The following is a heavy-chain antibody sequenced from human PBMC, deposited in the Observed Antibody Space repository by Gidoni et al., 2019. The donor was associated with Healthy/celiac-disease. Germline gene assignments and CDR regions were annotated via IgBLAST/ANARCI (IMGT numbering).Heavy chain of an antibody. CDR3: ARYEMATIANDY. J-gene: IGHJ4*02. CDR2: ISYDGSNK. V-gene: IGHV3-30*04. CDR1: GFTFSSYA. D-gene: IGHD5-12*01. Sequence: QVQLVESGGGVVQPGRSLRLSCAASGFTFSSYAMHWVRQAPGQGLEWVAVISYDGSNKYYADSVKGRFTISRDNSKNTLYLQMNSLRAEDTAVYYCARYEMATIANDYWGQGTLVTVSS.